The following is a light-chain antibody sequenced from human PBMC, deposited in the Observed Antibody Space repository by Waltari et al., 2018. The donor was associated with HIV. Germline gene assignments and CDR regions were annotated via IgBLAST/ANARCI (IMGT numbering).Light chain of an antibody. Sequence: MTQSPATLSVSQGERVTLSCRASQSLSGNLAWYQQKPGQAPRLLIHGASTRATGFPDRFTGSGSGAEFTLTISSLQSEDFAVYYCQQYNNWPWTFGQGTKVEIK. CDR2: GAS. CDR1: QSLSGN. V-gene: IGKV3-15*01. CDR3: QQYNNWPWT. J-gene: IGKJ1*01.